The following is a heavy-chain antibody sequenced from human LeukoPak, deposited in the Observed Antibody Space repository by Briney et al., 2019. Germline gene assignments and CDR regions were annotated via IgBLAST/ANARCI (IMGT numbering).Heavy chain of an antibody. CDR2: ISYDGNDK. V-gene: IGHV3-30*14. CDR1: GFRFSSDA. J-gene: IGHJ5*02. Sequence: PGRSLRLSCATSGFRFSSDAFYWIRQAPGKGLEWLTLISYDGNDKYYAASVKGRFTISRDNSQNTLYLQMNSLRAEDTAVYYCARALSPGVTFRGRFDPWGQGTLVTVSS. D-gene: IGHD3-16*01. CDR3: ARALSPGVTFRGRFDP.